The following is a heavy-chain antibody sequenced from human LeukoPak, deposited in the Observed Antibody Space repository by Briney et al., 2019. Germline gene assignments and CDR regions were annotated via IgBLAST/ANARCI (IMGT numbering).Heavy chain of an antibody. Sequence: ASVKVSCKASGGTFSSYAISWVRQAPGQGLEWMGRIIPILGIANYAQKFQGRVTITADKSTSTAYMELSSLRSEDTAVYYCARALMVADPLLWFGEVTYGMDVWGQGTTVTVSS. CDR2: IIPILGIA. D-gene: IGHD3-10*01. V-gene: IGHV1-69*04. CDR3: ARALMVADPLLWFGEVTYGMDV. CDR1: GGTFSSYA. J-gene: IGHJ6*02.